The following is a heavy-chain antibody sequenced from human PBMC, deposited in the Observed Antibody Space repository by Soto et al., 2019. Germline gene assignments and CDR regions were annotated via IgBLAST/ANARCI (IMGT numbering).Heavy chain of an antibody. CDR1: GGSILDSTYY. V-gene: IGHV4-39*07. CDR2: IFYSGGT. CDR3: ARSIDP. J-gene: IGHJ5*02. Sequence: SETLSLTCTVSGGSILDSTYYWAWIRQSPGKGLEWIGTIFYSGGTFYTPSLKSRVTISVDTSKNQFSLKLSSVTAADTAVYYCARSIDPWGQGTLVTVSS.